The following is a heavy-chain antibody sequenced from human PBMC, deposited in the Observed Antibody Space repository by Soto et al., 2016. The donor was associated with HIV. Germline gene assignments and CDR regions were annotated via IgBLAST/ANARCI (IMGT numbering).Heavy chain of an antibody. CDR2: INSDGSST. D-gene: IGHD3-22*01. Sequence: EVQLVESGGGIVQPGGSLRLSCAASGFTFSSYWMHWVRQAPGKGLVWISRINSDGSSTDYADSVKGRFTISRDNAKNTLYLQMNSLRVEDTALYYCGRQTYYYDSSGYSFGWFDPWGQGTLVTVSS. V-gene: IGHV3-74*01. CDR3: GRQTYYYDSSGYSFGWFDP. J-gene: IGHJ5*02. CDR1: GFTFSSYW.